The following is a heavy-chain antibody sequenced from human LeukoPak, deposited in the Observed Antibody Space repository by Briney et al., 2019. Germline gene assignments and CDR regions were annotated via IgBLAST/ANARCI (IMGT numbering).Heavy chain of an antibody. J-gene: IGHJ4*02. CDR2: IYSGGST. CDR1: GFTVSSNY. Sequence: GGSLRLSCAASGFTVSSNYMSWVRQAPGKGLEWVSVIYSGGSTYSADSVKGRFTISRDNSKNTLYLQMNSLRAEDTAVYYCAKDPNFYGDSTSRGDYWGQGTLVTVSS. V-gene: IGHV3-66*01. CDR3: AKDPNFYGDSTSRGDY. D-gene: IGHD4-17*01.